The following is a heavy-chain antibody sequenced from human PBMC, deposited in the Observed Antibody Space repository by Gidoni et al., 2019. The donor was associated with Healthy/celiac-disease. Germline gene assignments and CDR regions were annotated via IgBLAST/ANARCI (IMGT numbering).Heavy chain of an antibody. CDR1: GFTFRSVA. CDR3: ANYGGNLLDY. D-gene: IGHD4-17*01. Sequence: EVQLLESGGGLVPPGGSLRLSCAASGFTFRSVAMSWVRQAPGKGMEVGSAISGSGGSTYYAASVKGRFTISRDNSKNTLYLQMNSLRAEDTAVYYCANYGGNLLDYWGQGTLVTVSS. CDR2: ISGSGGST. J-gene: IGHJ4*02. V-gene: IGHV3-23*01.